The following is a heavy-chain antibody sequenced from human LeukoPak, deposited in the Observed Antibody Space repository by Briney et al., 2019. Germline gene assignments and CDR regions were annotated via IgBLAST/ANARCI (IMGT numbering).Heavy chain of an antibody. D-gene: IGHD2-21*02. J-gene: IGHJ3*02. CDR1: GFTFSSYG. CDR2: ISGSGGST. V-gene: IGHV3-23*01. CDR3: AKNIVVVTAIGKSDAFDI. Sequence: GGSLRLSCAASGFTFSSYGMSWVRQAPGKGLEWVSAISGSGGSTYYADSVKGRFTISRDNSKNTLYLQMNSLRAEDTAVYYCAKNIVVVTAIGKSDAFDIWGQGTMVTVSS.